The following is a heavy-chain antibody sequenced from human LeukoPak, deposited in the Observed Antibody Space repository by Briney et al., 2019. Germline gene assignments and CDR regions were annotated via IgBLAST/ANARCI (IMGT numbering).Heavy chain of an antibody. D-gene: IGHD6-19*01. J-gene: IGHJ4*02. CDR1: GFTFSSYG. Sequence: GGSLRLSCAASGFTFSSYGMHWVRQAPGKGLKWVAFIRYDGSNKYYADSVKGRFTISRDNSKNTLYLQMNSLRAEDTAVYYCATYDSSGWLPPLDYWGQGTLVTVSS. CDR3: ATYDSSGWLPPLDY. CDR2: IRYDGSNK. V-gene: IGHV3-30*02.